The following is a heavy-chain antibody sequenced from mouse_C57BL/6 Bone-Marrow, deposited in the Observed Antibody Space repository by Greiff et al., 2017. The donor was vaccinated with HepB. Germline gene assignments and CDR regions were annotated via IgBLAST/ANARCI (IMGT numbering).Heavy chain of an antibody. J-gene: IGHJ3*01. CDR3: ARDYYDYDGGFAY. V-gene: IGHV1-42*01. CDR2: INPSTGGT. CDR1: GYSFTGYY. Sequence: VQLQQSGPELVKPGASVKISCKASGYSFTGYYMNWVKQSPEKSLEWIGEINPSTGGTTYNQKFKAKATLTVDKSSSTAYMQLKSLTSEDSAVYYCARDYYDYDGGFAYWGQGTLVTVSA. D-gene: IGHD2-4*01.